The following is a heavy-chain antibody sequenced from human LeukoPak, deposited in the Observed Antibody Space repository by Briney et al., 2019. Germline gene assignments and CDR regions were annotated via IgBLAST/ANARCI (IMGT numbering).Heavy chain of an antibody. D-gene: IGHD2-15*01. Sequence: SVKVSCKASGGTFSSYAISWVRQAPGQGLEWMGGIIPIFGTANYAQQFQGRVTITADESTSTAYMELSSLRSEDTAVYYCARAHCSGGSCYSFYLDYWGQGTLVTVSS. J-gene: IGHJ4*02. V-gene: IGHV1-69*01. CDR3: ARAHCSGGSCYSFYLDY. CDR2: IIPIFGTA. CDR1: GGTFSSYA.